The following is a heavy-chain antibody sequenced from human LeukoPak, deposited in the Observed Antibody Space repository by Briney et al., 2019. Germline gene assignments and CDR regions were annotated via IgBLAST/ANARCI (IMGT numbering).Heavy chain of an antibody. D-gene: IGHD7-27*01. Sequence: GGFLRLSCAASGFIFSDYTMSWVRQAPGKGLEWVSAISTGGDDTNYADSVKGRFTISRDSSKNTLSLHINSLRAEDTAIYYCARSSRSWGVFDIWGQGTMVTVSS. J-gene: IGHJ3*02. V-gene: IGHV3-23*01. CDR1: GFIFSDYT. CDR2: ISTGGDDT. CDR3: ARSSRSWGVFDI.